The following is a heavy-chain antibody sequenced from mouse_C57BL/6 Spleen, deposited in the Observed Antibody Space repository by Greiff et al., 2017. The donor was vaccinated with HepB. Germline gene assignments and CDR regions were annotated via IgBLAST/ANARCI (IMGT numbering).Heavy chain of an antibody. Sequence: VQLQQPGAELVRPGSSVKLSCKASGYTFTSYWMHWVKQRPIQGLEWIGNIDPSDSETHYNQKFKDKATLTVDKSSSTAYMQLSSLTSEDSAVYYCARGYGQALFAYWGQGTLVTVSA. CDR1: GYTFTSYW. D-gene: IGHD2-10*02. CDR3: ARGYGQALFAY. V-gene: IGHV1-52*01. CDR2: IDPSDSET. J-gene: IGHJ3*01.